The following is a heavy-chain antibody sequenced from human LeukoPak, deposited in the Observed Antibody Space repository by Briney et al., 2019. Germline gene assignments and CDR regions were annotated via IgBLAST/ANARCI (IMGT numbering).Heavy chain of an antibody. CDR1: GYTFTSYG. J-gene: IGHJ4*02. CDR2: IIPIFGTA. CDR3: AAGCDIVVVPAAMGEYYFDY. D-gene: IGHD2-2*01. V-gene: IGHV1-69*13. Sequence: ASVKVSCKASGYTFTSYGISWVRQAPGQGLEWMGGIIPIFGTANYAQKFQGRVTITADESTSTAYMELSSLRSEDTAVYYCAAGCDIVVVPAAMGEYYFDYWGQGTLVTVSS.